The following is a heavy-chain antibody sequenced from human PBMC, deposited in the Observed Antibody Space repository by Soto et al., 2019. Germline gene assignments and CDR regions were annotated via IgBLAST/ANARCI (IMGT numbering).Heavy chain of an antibody. D-gene: IGHD6-19*01. J-gene: IGHJ6*02. V-gene: IGHV4-34*01. Sequence: QVQLQQWGAGLLKASETLSLTCAVVGDSLRGQSWNWIRQSPGKGLEWIGEIDQSGGTNYNPSLNSRAILSDDTSKNQFSLTLTSVTAADTAVYYCAREDSYGWSGESLDVWGQGTTVTVSS. CDR1: GDSLRGQS. CDR2: IDQSGGT. CDR3: AREDSYGWSGESLDV.